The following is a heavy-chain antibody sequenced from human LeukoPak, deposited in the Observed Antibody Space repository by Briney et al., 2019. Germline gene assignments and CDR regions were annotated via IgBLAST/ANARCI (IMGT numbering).Heavy chain of an antibody. Sequence: SVKVSCKASGGTFSSDAISWVRQAPGQGLEWMGRVIPMFATANYAQKFQGRVTITTDESTSTAYMELSSLRSEDTAMYYCARHSSNYYYYYMDVWGKGTTVTVSS. CDR3: ARHSSNYYYYYMDV. V-gene: IGHV1-69*05. D-gene: IGHD6-19*01. J-gene: IGHJ6*03. CDR1: GGTFSSDA. CDR2: VIPMFATA.